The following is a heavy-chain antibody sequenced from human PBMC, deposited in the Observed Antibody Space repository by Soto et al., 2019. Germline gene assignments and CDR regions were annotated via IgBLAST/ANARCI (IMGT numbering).Heavy chain of an antibody. J-gene: IGHJ6*02. CDR2: IWFDGNNE. V-gene: IGHV3-33*01. D-gene: IGHD6-13*01. CDR1: EVTLSRYA. CDR3: AREAGAAGVPVGGMDV. Sequence: QVQLVESGGGVIQPGKSLRLSCLGSEVTLSRYAMYWVRQAPGKGLEWVAVIWFDGNNEYYAESVKGRFTISRDNSKNTVYLDMSSLRAEDTAVYYCAREAGAAGVPVGGMDVWGQGTTVIVS.